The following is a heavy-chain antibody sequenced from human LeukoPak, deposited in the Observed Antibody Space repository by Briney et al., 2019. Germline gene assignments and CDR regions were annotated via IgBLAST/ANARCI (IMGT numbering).Heavy chain of an antibody. V-gene: IGHV4-39*02. CDR3: ARDRLLDYFDY. J-gene: IGHJ4*02. CDR2: IYYSGST. CDR1: GGSISSSSYY. Sequence: SETLSLTCTVSGGSISSSSYYWGWIRQPPGKGLEWIGSIYYSGSTYYNPSLKSRVTISVDTSKNQFSLKLSSVTAADTAVYYCARDRLLDYFDYWGQGTLVTVSS. D-gene: IGHD2-21*02.